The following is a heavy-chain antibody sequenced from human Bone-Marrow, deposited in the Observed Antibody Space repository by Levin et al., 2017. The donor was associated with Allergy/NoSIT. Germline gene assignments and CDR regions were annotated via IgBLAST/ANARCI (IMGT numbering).Heavy chain of an antibody. V-gene: IGHV4-59*03. Sequence: SQTLSLTCTVSGDSIRSYYWTWIRQSPGKGLEWIGFIYDSGSTNYNPSLKSRVTISVDTSKNQFSLKLSSVTAADTAVYYCMGGRGWLPDYWGQGTLVTVSS. CDR3: MGGRGWLPDY. J-gene: IGHJ4*02. CDR2: IYDSGST. CDR1: GDSIRSYY. D-gene: IGHD5-12*01.